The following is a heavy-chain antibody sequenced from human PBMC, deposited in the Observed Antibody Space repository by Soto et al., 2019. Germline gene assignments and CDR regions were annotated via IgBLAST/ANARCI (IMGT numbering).Heavy chain of an antibody. CDR2: IYYSGST. V-gene: IGHV4-59*01. CDR3: ARAIYCSSTSCRSRVYYYGMDV. D-gene: IGHD2-2*01. Sequence: SETLSLTCTVSGGSISSYYWSWIRQPPGKGLEWIGYIYYSGSTNYNPSLKSRVTISVDTSKNQFSLKLSSVTAADTAVYYCARAIYCSSTSCRSRVYYYGMDVWGQGTTVTVSS. J-gene: IGHJ6*02. CDR1: GGSISSYY.